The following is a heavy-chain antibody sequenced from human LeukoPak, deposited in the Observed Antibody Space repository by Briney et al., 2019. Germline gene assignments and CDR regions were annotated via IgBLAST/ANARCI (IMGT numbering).Heavy chain of an antibody. V-gene: IGHV4-28*05. CDR1: GYSISSSNW. CDR3: ARRGGDYDILTGYYKIYYYYYMGV. Sequence: SETLSLTCAVSGYSISSSNWWGWIRQPPGKGLEWIGYIYYSGSIYYNPSLKSRVTMSVDTSKNQFSLKLSSVTAADTAVYYCARRGGDYDILTGYYKIYYYYYMGVWGKGTTVTISS. J-gene: IGHJ6*03. CDR2: IYYSGSI. D-gene: IGHD3-9*01.